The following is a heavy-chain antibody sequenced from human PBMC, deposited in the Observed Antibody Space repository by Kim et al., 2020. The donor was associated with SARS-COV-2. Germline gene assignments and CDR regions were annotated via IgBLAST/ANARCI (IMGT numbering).Heavy chain of an antibody. J-gene: IGHJ4*02. CDR3: ARYTPGQYSSSPKGVYYFDY. CDR2: INHSGST. Sequence: SETLSLTCAVYGGSFSGYYWSWIRQPPGKGLEWIGEINHSGSTNYNPSLKSRVTISVDTSKNQFSLKLSSVTAADTAVYYCARYTPGQYSSSPKGVYYFDYWGQGTLVTVSS. V-gene: IGHV4-34*01. CDR1: GGSFSGYY. D-gene: IGHD6-13*01.